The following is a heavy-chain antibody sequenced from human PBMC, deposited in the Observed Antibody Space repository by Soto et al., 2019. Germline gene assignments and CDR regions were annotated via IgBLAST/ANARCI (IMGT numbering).Heavy chain of an antibody. D-gene: IGHD1-1*01. Sequence: GESLKISCKGSGYNFANYWIGWVRQMPGKGLEWMGMIFPGDSDTKNSPSLQGQITMSVDKSDSSAYLQWRSLKASDTAMYYCAAAYTTGPDEFDIWGQGTMVTVSS. CDR2: IFPGDSDT. CDR3: AAAYTTGPDEFDI. CDR1: GYNFANYW. V-gene: IGHV5-51*01. J-gene: IGHJ3*02.